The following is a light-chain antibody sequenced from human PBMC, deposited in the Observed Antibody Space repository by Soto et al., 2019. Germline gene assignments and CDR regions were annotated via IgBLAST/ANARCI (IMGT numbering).Light chain of an antibody. Sequence: DIQMTQSPSTLSASVGDRITITCRASQSISSWLAWYQQKPGKAPNLLIYKASSLESGVPSRFSGSGSGTEFTLTISSLQPDDFATYYCQQYNSYSPLTFGGGTKVESK. CDR1: QSISSW. CDR2: KAS. V-gene: IGKV1-5*03. J-gene: IGKJ4*01. CDR3: QQYNSYSPLT.